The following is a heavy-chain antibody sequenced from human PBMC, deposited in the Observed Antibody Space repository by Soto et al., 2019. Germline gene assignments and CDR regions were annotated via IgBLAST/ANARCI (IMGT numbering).Heavy chain of an antibody. V-gene: IGHV1-18*01. Sequence: ASVKVSCKASGYTFTSYGISWVRQAPGQGLEWMGWISAYNGNTNYAQKLQGRVTMTTDTSTSTAYMELRSLRSDDTAVYYCARDIVGATGAGYYYYYGMDVWGQGTTVTVSS. CDR2: ISAYNGNT. J-gene: IGHJ6*02. CDR1: GYTFTSYG. D-gene: IGHD1-26*01. CDR3: ARDIVGATGAGYYYYYGMDV.